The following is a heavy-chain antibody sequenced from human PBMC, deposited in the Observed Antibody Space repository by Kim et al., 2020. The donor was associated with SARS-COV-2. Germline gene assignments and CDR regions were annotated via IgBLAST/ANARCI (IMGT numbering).Heavy chain of an antibody. CDR1: GFTFSSYS. CDR2: ISSSSSYI. D-gene: IGHD3-10*01. Sequence: GGSLRLSCAASGFTFSSYSMNWVRQAPGKGLEWVSSISSSSSYIYYADSVKGRFTISRDNAKNSLYLQMNSLRAEDTAVYYCASGGTSGTYGMDVWGQGTTVTVSS. J-gene: IGHJ6*02. CDR3: ASGGTSGTYGMDV. V-gene: IGHV3-21*01.